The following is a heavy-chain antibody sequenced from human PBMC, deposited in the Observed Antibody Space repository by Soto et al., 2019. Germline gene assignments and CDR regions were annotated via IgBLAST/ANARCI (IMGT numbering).Heavy chain of an antibody. CDR2: INPIFGTP. CDR3: AREGRHFDY. Sequence: QVQLVQSGAEVQRPGSSVKVSCKASGGTFSSYAISWVQQAPGQGLEWMGGINPIFGTPHYAQKYQGRVTITADTFTNTAYMELTRLTSDDTAVYFCAREGRHFDYWGQGTLVTVSS. V-gene: IGHV1-69*06. J-gene: IGHJ4*02. CDR1: GGTFSSYA.